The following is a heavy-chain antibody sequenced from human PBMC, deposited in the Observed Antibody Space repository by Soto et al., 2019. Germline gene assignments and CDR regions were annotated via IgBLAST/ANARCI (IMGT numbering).Heavy chain of an antibody. V-gene: IGHV4-59*08. J-gene: IGHJ4*02. CDR1: GGSIGTYY. Sequence: QVQLQESGPGLVKPSETLSLTCTVSGGSIGTYYWSWIRQPPGKGLEWIGYIYYRGNTDYNPSLKSRATISLDTPKNQFSLKLSSVTAAATAVYYCARHPGYYDILTGYTTYYFDYWGQGILVTVSS. CDR3: ARHPGYYDILTGYTTYYFDY. D-gene: IGHD3-9*01. CDR2: IYYRGNT.